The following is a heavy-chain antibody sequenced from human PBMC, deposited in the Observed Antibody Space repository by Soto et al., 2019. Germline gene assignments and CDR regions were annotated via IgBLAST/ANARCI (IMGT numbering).Heavy chain of an antibody. J-gene: IGHJ5*02. CDR2: MNPNSGNT. CDR1: GYTFTSYD. CDR3: AREFLYAIRYFDWLKTEESSWFDP. D-gene: IGHD3-9*01. V-gene: IGHV1-8*01. Sequence: ASVKVSCKASGYTFTSYDINWVRQATGQGLEWMGWMNPNSGNTGYAQKFQGRVTMTRNTSISTAYMELGSLRSEDTAVYYCAREFLYAIRYFDWLKTEESSWFDPWGQGTLVTVSS.